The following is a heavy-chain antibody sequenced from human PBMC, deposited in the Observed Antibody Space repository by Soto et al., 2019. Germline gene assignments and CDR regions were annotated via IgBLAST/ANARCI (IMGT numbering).Heavy chain of an antibody. CDR3: AAAYAHYGTAFDI. CDR1: GFTFTSPA. J-gene: IGHJ3*02. D-gene: IGHD4-17*01. V-gene: IGHV1-58*02. CDR2: IVVGSGNT. Sequence: QMQLVQSGPEVKKPGTSVKVSCKASGFTFTSPAMQWVRQARGQRLEWIGWIVVGSGNTNYAQKFQERVTITRDMSTITAYMELSRLRSVDTAVYYCAAAYAHYGTAFDIWGQGTMLTVSS.